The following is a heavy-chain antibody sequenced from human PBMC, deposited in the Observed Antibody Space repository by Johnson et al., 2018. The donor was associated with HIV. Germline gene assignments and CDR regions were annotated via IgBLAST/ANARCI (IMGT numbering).Heavy chain of an antibody. CDR1: GFTFSDYY. D-gene: IGHD3-16*01. CDR3: TTGPMGAFDI. V-gene: IGHV3-7*03. J-gene: IGHJ3*02. CDR2: IKEDGSEK. Sequence: EVLLLESGGGLVKPGGSLRLSCAASGFTFSDYYMSWIRQAPGKGLEWVANIKEDGSEKYYVDSVKGRFTVSRDNAKNTLHLQMNSLKTEDTAVYYCTTGPMGAFDIWGQGTMVTVSS.